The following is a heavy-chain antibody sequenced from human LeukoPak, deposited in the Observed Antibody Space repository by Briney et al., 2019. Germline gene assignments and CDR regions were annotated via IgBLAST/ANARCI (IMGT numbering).Heavy chain of an antibody. D-gene: IGHD3-10*01. CDR2: IYSGGST. CDR1: GFTVSSNY. J-gene: IGHJ6*02. Sequence: GGSLRLSCAASGFTVSSNYMSWVRQAPGKGLEWVSVIYSGGSTYYADSVKGRFTISRDNSKNTLYLQMNSLRAEDTAVYYCARDGSGSYYNGDYYYYGMDVWGQGTTVTVSS. V-gene: IGHV3-66*01. CDR3: ARDGSGSYYNGDYYYYGMDV.